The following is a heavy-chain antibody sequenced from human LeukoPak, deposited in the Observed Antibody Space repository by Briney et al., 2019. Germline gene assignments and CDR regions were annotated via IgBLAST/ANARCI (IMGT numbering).Heavy chain of an antibody. CDR2: IYHSGST. D-gene: IGHD3-16*01. Sequence: PSETLSITCAVSGYSISSGYYWGWIRQPPGKGLEWIGSIYHSGSTYYNPSLKSRVTISVDTSKNQFSLKLSSVTAADTAVYYCARRVMITFGGVRRNWFDPWGQGTLVTVSS. J-gene: IGHJ5*02. CDR3: ARRVMITFGGVRRNWFDP. CDR1: GYSISSGYY. V-gene: IGHV4-38-2*01.